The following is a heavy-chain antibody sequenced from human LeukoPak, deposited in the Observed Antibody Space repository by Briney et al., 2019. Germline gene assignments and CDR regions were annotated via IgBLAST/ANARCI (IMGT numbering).Heavy chain of an antibody. CDR2: ICTSGST. CDR1: GGSISSYY. J-gene: IGHJ6*02. CDR3: ARGSVYYDSSGYYEGYGMDV. D-gene: IGHD3-22*01. V-gene: IGHV4-4*07. Sequence: SETLSLTCTVSGGSISSYYWSWIRQPAGKGLEWIGRICTSGSTNYNPSLKSRVTMSVDTSKNQFSLKLSSVTAADTAVYYCARGSVYYDSSGYYEGYGMDVWGQGTTVTVSS.